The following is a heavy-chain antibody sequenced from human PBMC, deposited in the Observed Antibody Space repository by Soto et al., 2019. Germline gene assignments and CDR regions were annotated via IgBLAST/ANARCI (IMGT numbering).Heavy chain of an antibody. D-gene: IGHD1-7*01. V-gene: IGHV3-30*18. Sequence: PGGSLRLYCAASGFTFGSSGIHWVRQAPGKGLEWVAVISYDGSNKYNADSVKGRFTISRDNSKNTLYLQMNSLRAEDTAVYYCAKAPGNTWNSDWFDPWGQGT. CDR2: ISYDGSNK. CDR1: GFTFGSSG. CDR3: AKAPGNTWNSDWFDP. J-gene: IGHJ5*02.